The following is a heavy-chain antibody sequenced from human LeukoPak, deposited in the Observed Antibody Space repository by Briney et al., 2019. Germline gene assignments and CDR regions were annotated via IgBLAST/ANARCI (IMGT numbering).Heavy chain of an antibody. Sequence: SETLSLTCAVYGGSFSGYYWSWIRQPPGKGLEWIGEINHSGSTNYNPSPKSRVTISVDTSKDQLSLKLSSVTAADTAVYYCARGEGYCSSTSCYRRHYYYMDVWGKGTTVTVSS. CDR1: GGSFSGYY. J-gene: IGHJ6*03. V-gene: IGHV4-34*01. CDR2: INHSGST. D-gene: IGHD2-2*02. CDR3: ARGEGYCSSTSCYRRHYYYMDV.